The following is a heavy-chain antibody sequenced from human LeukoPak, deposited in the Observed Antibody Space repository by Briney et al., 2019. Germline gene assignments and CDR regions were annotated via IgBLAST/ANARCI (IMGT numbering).Heavy chain of an antibody. V-gene: IGHV3-30*02. J-gene: IGHJ6*04. CDR2: ISYDGSNK. CDR3: AELGITMIGGV. D-gene: IGHD3-10*02. CDR1: GFTFNDYT. Sequence: GGSLRLSCAASGFTFNDYTMHWVRQAPGKGLECVAFISYDGSNKYYVDSVKGRFTISRDNAKNSLYLQMNSLRAEDTAVYYCAELGITMIGGVWGKGTTVTISS.